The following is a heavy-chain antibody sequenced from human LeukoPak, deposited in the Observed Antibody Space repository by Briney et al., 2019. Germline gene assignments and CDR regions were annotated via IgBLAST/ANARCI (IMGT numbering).Heavy chain of an antibody. CDR2: ISAYNGNT. V-gene: IGHV1-18*01. CDR3: ATDSPDYSNYLRAFDI. CDR1: GYTFTSYG. D-gene: IGHD4-11*01. Sequence: ASVKVSCKAAGYTFTSYGISWVRQAPGQGLEWMGWISAYNGNTNYAQKFQGRVTMTEDTSTDTAYMELSSLRSEDTAVYYCATDSPDYSNYLRAFDIWGQGTMVTVSS. J-gene: IGHJ3*02.